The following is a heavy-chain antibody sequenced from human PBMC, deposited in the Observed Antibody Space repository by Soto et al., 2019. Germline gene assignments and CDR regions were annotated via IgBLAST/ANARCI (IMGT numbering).Heavy chain of an antibody. D-gene: IGHD1-7*01. J-gene: IGHJ5*02. CDR1: GGSISSYR. CDR2: LNTYGNT. CDR3: GRESGETWDYEAS. Sequence: SETLSLTCTVSGGSISSYRWSWIRQPAGKGLEWVGRLNTYGNTHYNPSLKSRVTVSVDTSRNQFFLTLRSVTAADSAVYHCGRESGETWDYEASWGQGTPVTVS. V-gene: IGHV4-4*07.